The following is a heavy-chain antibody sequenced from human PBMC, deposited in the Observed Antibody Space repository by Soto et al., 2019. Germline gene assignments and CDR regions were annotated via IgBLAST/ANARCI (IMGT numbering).Heavy chain of an antibody. J-gene: IGHJ5*02. CDR3: ARDINRELRYFDWEFSGFDP. V-gene: IGHV3-30-3*01. CDR2: ISYDGSNK. D-gene: IGHD3-9*01. CDR1: GFTFSSYA. Sequence: PGGSLRLSCAASGFTFSSYAMHWVRQAPGKGLEWVAVISYDGSNKYYADSVKGRFTISRDNSKNTLYLQMNSLRAEDTAVYYCARDINRELRYFDWEFSGFDPWGQGTLVTVSS.